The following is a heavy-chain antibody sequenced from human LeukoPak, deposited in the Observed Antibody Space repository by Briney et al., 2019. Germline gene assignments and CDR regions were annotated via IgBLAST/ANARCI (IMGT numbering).Heavy chain of an antibody. CDR1: GGSVSSGSYY. J-gene: IGHJ6*02. Sequence: SETLSLTCTVSGGSVSSGSYYWSWIRQPPGKGLEWIGYIYYSGSTNYNPSLKSRVTISVDTSKNQFSLKLSSVTAADTAVYYCAREDDDYGEYYGMDVWGQGTTVTVSS. D-gene: IGHD4-17*01. CDR2: IYYSGST. CDR3: AREDDDYGEYYGMDV. V-gene: IGHV4-61*01.